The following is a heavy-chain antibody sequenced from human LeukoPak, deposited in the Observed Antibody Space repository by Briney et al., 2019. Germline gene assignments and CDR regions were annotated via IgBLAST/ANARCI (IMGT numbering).Heavy chain of an antibody. D-gene: IGHD3-10*01. CDR2: IIPIFGTA. Sequence: SVKVSCKASGGTFSSYAISWVRQAPGQGLEWMGGIIPIFGTANYAQKFQGRVTITADESTSTAYMELSSLRSEDTAVYYCARVARRYYGSGSDFDYWGQGTLVTVSS. CDR1: GGTFSSYA. CDR3: ARVARRYYGSGSDFDY. J-gene: IGHJ4*02. V-gene: IGHV1-69*13.